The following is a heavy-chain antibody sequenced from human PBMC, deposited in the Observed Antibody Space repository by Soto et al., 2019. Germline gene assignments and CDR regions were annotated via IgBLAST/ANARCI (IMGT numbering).Heavy chain of an antibody. CDR2: IWYDGSNK. V-gene: IGHV3-33*03. Sequence: GGSLSLSCAASGFSFSSYGMHWVRPAPGKGLDWVAVIWYDGSNKYYAESVKGRFTISRDNSKNTLYVQMNSLTVEDTAVYYCARAQYTGSYFDACDVWGQGTMVNVSS. D-gene: IGHD1-26*01. CDR1: GFSFSSYG. CDR3: ARAQYTGSYFDACDV. J-gene: IGHJ3*01.